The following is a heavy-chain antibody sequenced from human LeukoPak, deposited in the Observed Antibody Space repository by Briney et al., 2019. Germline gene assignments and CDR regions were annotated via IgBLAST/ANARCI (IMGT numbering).Heavy chain of an antibody. Sequence: ASVKVSFKASGYTLTVNYMHWVRQAPGQGLEWMGWINTNSGVTKYAQNFQGGVTITRDTTSSPAYMELSRLRSDDPAVYYSAREGIVVRPDYYFDYWGQGTLVTVSS. CDR3: AREGIVVRPDYYFDY. D-gene: IGHD6-6*01. CDR1: GYTLTVNY. J-gene: IGHJ4*02. V-gene: IGHV1-2*02. CDR2: INTNSGVT.